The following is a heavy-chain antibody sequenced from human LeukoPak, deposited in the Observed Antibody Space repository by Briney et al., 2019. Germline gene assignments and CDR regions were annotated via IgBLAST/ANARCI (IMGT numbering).Heavy chain of an antibody. CDR2: IYHSGST. V-gene: IGHV4-30-2*01. CDR1: GGSISSSSYS. CDR3: ARGLKSFGYYYGMDV. J-gene: IGHJ6*02. D-gene: IGHD3-16*01. Sequence: SETLSLTCTVSGGSISSSSYSWSWIRQPPGKGLEWIGYIYHSGSTYYNPSLKSRVTISVDTSKNQFSLKLSSVTAADTAVYYCARGLKSFGYYYGMDVWGQGTTVTVSS.